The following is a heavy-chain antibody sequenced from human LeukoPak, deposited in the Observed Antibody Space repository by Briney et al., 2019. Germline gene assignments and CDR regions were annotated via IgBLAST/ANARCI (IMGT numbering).Heavy chain of an antibody. CDR2: IYYSGST. Sequence: SETLSLTCTVSGGSLSSYYWSWIRQPPGKGLEWIGYIYYSGSTNYNPSLKSRGTISVDTSKNQFSLQLSSVTAADTAVYYCARQITPSWYSSGWYPGAYYYYGMDVWGQGTTVTVSS. CDR3: ARQITPSWYSSGWYPGAYYYYGMDV. J-gene: IGHJ6*02. D-gene: IGHD6-19*01. V-gene: IGHV4-59*08. CDR1: GGSLSSYY.